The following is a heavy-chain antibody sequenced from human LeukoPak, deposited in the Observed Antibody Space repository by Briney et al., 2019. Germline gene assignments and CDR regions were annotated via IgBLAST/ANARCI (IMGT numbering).Heavy chain of an antibody. CDR2: INPNSGGT. CDR1: GYTFTGYY. CDR3: ARDRIAVAAFDAFDI. V-gene: IGHV1-2*06. D-gene: IGHD6-19*01. J-gene: IGHJ3*02. Sequence: ASVKVSCKASGYTFTGYYMHWVRQAPGQGLEWMGRINPNSGGTNYAQKFQGSVTMTRDTSISTAYMELSRLRSDDTAVYYCARDRIAVAAFDAFDIWGQGTMVTVSS.